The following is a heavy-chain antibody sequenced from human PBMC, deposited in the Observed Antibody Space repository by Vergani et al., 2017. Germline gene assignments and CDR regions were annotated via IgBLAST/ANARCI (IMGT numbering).Heavy chain of an antibody. Sequence: EVQLVESGGGLVPPGRSLRLSCAASGFSFGDYAMTWVRQAPGKGLEWVAFIRNKAYGGTTEYAASVKGRFTISRDDSKRLSYLQLSGLKTEDTDVYFCSSGRGYSFGYSDYWGQGTLVTVSS. CDR1: GFSFGDYA. J-gene: IGHJ4*02. V-gene: IGHV3-49*04. CDR3: SSGRGYSFGYSDY. CDR2: IRNKAYGGTT. D-gene: IGHD5-18*01.